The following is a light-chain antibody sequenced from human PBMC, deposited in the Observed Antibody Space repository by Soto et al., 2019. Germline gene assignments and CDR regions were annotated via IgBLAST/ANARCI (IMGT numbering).Light chain of an antibody. V-gene: IGKV1-39*01. J-gene: IGKJ2*01. CDR2: GAS. CDR3: QQSYTTPVYS. CDR1: QSISTY. Sequence: DIQMTQSPSSLSASVGDRVTITCRASQSISTYLNWYQQKPGKAPNLLIFGASTLQSGVPSRFSGSGSGTDFTLTISSLQPEDFATYFCQQSYTTPVYSFGQGTKVDIK.